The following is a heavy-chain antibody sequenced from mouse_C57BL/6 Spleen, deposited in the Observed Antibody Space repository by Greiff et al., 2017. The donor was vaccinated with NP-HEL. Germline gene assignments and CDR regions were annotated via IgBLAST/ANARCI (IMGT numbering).Heavy chain of an antibody. CDR1: GYTFTSYW. Sequence: VQLQQPGAELVKPGASVKLSCKASGYTFTSYWMQWVKQRPGQGLEWIGEIDPSDSYTNYNQKFKGKATLTVDTSSSTAYMQLSSLTSEDSAVYCCTYYDGSSKYGDAMDYWGQGTSVTVSS. D-gene: IGHD1-1*01. J-gene: IGHJ4*01. CDR2: IDPSDSYT. CDR3: TYYDGSSKYGDAMDY. V-gene: IGHV1-50*01.